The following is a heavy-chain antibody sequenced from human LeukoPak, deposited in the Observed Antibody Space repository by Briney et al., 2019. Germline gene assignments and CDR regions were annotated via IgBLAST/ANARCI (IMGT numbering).Heavy chain of an antibody. CDR1: GYTLTELS. Sequence: ASVKVSCKVSGYTLTELSMHWVRQAPGKGLEWMGGFDPEDGETIYAQKFQGRVTMTEDTSTDTAYMELSSLRSEDTAVYYCATMASGIAVAGTSRNWFDPWGQGTLVTVSS. V-gene: IGHV1-24*01. CDR3: ATMASGIAVAGTSRNWFDP. D-gene: IGHD6-19*01. J-gene: IGHJ5*02. CDR2: FDPEDGET.